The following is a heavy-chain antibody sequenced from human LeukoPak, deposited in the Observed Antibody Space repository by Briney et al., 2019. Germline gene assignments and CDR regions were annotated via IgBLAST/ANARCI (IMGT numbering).Heavy chain of an antibody. CDR1: GFTFDDYA. D-gene: IGHD5-18*01. CDR2: ISWNSGSI. CDR3: AKDISYGYRDAFDY. J-gene: IGHJ4*02. Sequence: GGSLRLSCAASGFTFDDYAMHWVRQAPGKGLEWVSGISWNSGSIGYADSVKGRFTISRDNAKNSLYLQMNSLRAEDTALYYCAKDISYGYRDAFDYWGQGTLVTVSS. V-gene: IGHV3-9*01.